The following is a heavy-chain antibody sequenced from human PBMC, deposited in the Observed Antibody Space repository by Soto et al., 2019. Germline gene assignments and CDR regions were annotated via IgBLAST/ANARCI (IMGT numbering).Heavy chain of an antibody. D-gene: IGHD6-13*01. V-gene: IGHV3-30*18. CDR2: ISYDGSNK. CDR1: GFTVSSYG. Sequence: QVQLVESGGGVVQPGRSLRLSCAASGFTVSSYGMHGVRQAPGKGLEWVAVISYDGSNKYYADSVKGRFTISRDNSKNTLYLQMNSLRAEDTAVYYCAKDQTAAPHPSFDYWGQGTLVTVSS. J-gene: IGHJ4*02. CDR3: AKDQTAAPHPSFDY.